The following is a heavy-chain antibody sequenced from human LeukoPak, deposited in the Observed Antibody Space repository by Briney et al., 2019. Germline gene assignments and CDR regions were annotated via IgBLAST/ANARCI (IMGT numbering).Heavy chain of an antibody. Sequence: ASVKVSCKASGYTFTSYYMHWVRQAPGQGLEWMGIINPSGGSTSNAQKFQGGVTMTRDTSTSTVYMELSSLRSEDTAVYYCARSCGGDCYVSFGYYFDYWGQGTLVTVSS. J-gene: IGHJ4*02. CDR2: INPSGGST. V-gene: IGHV1-46*01. CDR3: ARSCGGDCYVSFGYYFDY. CDR1: GYTFTSYY. D-gene: IGHD2-21*02.